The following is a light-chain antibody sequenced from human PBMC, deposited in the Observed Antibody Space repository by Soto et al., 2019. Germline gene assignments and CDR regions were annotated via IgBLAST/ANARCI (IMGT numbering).Light chain of an antibody. J-gene: IGLJ3*02. Sequence: VVTQPPSLSEAPRQRVTISCSGSRSNIGENAVNWYQQFPGKAPKLLIYYDDLLPSGVSDRFSGSKSGTSASLAISGLQSEDEADYYCAAWDNSLNGWVFGGGTKLTVL. CDR3: AAWDNSLNGWV. V-gene: IGLV1-36*01. CDR2: YDD. CDR1: RSNIGENA.